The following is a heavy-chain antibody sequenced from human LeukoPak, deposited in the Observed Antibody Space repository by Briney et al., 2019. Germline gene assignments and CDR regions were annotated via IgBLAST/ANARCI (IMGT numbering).Heavy chain of an antibody. CDR1: GFTVSSNY. V-gene: IGHV3-53*05. CDR2: IYSGGST. CDR3: AKAGGSGSYWQSYYYYYMDV. D-gene: IGHD3-10*01. Sequence: GGSLRLSCAASGFTVSSNYMSWVRQAPGKGLGWVSIIYSGGSTYYADSVKGRFTIDRDNSKNTLYLQMNSMRAEDTAVYYCAKAGGSGSYWQSYYYYYMDVWDKGTTVTISS. J-gene: IGHJ6*03.